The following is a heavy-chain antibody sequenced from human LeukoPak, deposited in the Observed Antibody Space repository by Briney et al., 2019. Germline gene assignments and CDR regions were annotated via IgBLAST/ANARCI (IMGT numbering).Heavy chain of an antibody. D-gene: IGHD4-17*01. Sequence: GGSLRLSCAASGLPFSSYWMSWVRQAPGKGLEWVAYIGTISSRIYYADSVKGRFTVSRDNAKNSLSLQMNSLRAEDTAIYYCARDDGDYAHPVDYWGQGTLVTVSS. J-gene: IGHJ4*02. CDR3: ARDDGDYAHPVDY. CDR2: IGTISSRI. CDR1: GLPFSSYW. V-gene: IGHV3-48*04.